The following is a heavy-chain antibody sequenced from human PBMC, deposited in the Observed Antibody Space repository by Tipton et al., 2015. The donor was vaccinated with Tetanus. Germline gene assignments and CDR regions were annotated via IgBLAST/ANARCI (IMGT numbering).Heavy chain of an antibody. CDR2: MKPNSGST. Sequence: QSGAEVKKPGDSVKVSCKTSGYTFTSYDINWVRQATGQGLEWMGWMKPNSGSTGYAQKFRGRVTMTREPSINTAYMELSDLRSEDTAVYVCATRGGAYQRSHAYWGHGTHVTVSS. CDR1: GYTFTSYD. D-gene: IGHD2-15*01. V-gene: IGHV1-8*01. J-gene: IGHJ4*01. CDR3: ATRGGAYQRSHAY.